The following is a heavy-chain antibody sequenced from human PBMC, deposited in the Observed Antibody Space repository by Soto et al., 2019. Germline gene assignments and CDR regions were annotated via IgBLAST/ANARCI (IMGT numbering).Heavy chain of an antibody. D-gene: IGHD3-3*01. J-gene: IGHJ3*02. CDR3: ARDGYDFWSGYYSSGAFDI. CDR2: IYYSGST. V-gene: IGHV4-61*01. Sequence: SSETLSLTCTVSGGSVSSGSYYWSWIRQPPGKGLEWIGYIYYSGSTNYNPSLKSRVTISVDTSKNQFSLKLSSVTAADTAVYYCARDGYDFWSGYYSSGAFDIWGQGTMVTV. CDR1: GGSVSSGSYY.